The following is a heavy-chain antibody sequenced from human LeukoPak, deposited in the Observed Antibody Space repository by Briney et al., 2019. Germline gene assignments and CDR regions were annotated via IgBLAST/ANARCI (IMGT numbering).Heavy chain of an antibody. CDR1: GYTFTSYD. D-gene: IGHD6-13*01. CDR3: ASQDGSSWYEGGAFDI. J-gene: IGHJ3*02. CDR2: MNPNSGNT. V-gene: IGHV1-8*01. Sequence: ASVKVSCKASGYTFTSYDINWVRQATGQGLEWMGWMNPNSGNTGYAQKFQGRVTMTRNTSISTAYMELSSLRSEDTAVYYCASQDGSSWYEGGAFDIWGQGTMVTVSS.